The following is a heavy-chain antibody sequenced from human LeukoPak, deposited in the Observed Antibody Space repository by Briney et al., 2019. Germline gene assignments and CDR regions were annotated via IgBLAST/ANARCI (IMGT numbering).Heavy chain of an antibody. CDR2: IFYSGST. CDR3: AKSSLYCTSTSCSYYFDY. Sequence: SETLSLTCTVSGGSISSYYWSWIRQPPGKGREWIGYIFYSGSTKYNPSLKSRVTRSVDTSKSQFSLKLSSVNAADTAVYYCAKSSLYCTSTSCSYYFDYWGQGTLVTVSS. V-gene: IGHV4-59*01. J-gene: IGHJ4*02. CDR1: GGSISSYY. D-gene: IGHD2-2*01.